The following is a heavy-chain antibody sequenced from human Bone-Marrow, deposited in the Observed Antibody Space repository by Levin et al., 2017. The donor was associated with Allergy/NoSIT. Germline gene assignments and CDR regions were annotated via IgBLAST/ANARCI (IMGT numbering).Heavy chain of an antibody. Sequence: GGSLRLSCAVSGFSFNAYWMSWVRQAPGKGLEWVASIKQSGSEIHYVDSVKGRFTISRDYASDSLHLQMDSLGVEDTAVYFCARAYDFDWIIYGGTYFDYWGQGALVTVSS. J-gene: IGHJ4*02. CDR3: ARAYDFDWIIYGGTYFDY. CDR1: GFSFNAYW. CDR2: IKQSGSEI. V-gene: IGHV3-7*04. D-gene: IGHD3-9*01.